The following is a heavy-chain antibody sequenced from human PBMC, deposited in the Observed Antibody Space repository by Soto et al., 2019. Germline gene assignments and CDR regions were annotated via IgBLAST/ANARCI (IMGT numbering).Heavy chain of an antibody. CDR1: GFTFSTYW. CDR2: IKQDGSEK. V-gene: IGHV3-7*01. Sequence: EVQLVESGGGLVQPGGSLRLSCAASGFTFSTYWMSWVRQAPGKGLEWVAYIKQDGSEKYCVDSVKGRFTISRDNXKNSLYLQMNSLRAEDTAVYYCARIRGSYGYGLDVWGQGTTVTVSS. CDR3: ARIRGSYGYGLDV. J-gene: IGHJ6*02. D-gene: IGHD5-18*01.